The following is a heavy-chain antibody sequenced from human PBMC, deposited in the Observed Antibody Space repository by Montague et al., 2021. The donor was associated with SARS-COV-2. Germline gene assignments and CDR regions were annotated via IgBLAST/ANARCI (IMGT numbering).Heavy chain of an antibody. CDR3: ARDGDEGYFFEY. J-gene: IGHJ4*02. Sequence: TRSLTCTVSGASISSGSYYWNWIRQLPGKGPEWIGYIHHSGSTYYTPSLQSRVAISIDTSKNEFSLKMTAVTAADTAVYYCARDGDEGYFFEYWGKGLLVTVSS. CDR1: GASISSGSYY. D-gene: IGHD2/OR15-2a*01. V-gene: IGHV4-31*03. CDR2: IHHSGST.